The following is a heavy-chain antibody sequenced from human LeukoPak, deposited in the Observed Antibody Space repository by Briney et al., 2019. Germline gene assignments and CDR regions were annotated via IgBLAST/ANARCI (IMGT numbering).Heavy chain of an antibody. J-gene: IGHJ6*02. CDR1: GFTFSSYS. CDR3: AKDGAAADFYNYYGMDV. Sequence: PGGSLRLSCTASGFTFSSYSMNWVRQAPGKGLEWVSAINGKGGNTYYADSVKGRFTISRDNSKSTLFLQMNSLRAEDTAEYYCAKDGAAADFYNYYGMDVWGQGTTVTVSS. CDR2: INGKGGNT. D-gene: IGHD6-13*01. V-gene: IGHV3-23*01.